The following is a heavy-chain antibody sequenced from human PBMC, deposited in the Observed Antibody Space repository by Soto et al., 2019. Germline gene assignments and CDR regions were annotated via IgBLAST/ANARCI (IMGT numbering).Heavy chain of an antibody. Sequence: QVQLVESGGGVVQPGRSLRLSCAASGFTFSSYAMHWVRQAPGKGLEWVAVISYDGSNKYYADSVKGRFTISRDNSKNPLYLQMNSLRAEDTAVYYCARDGAVAFYYGMDVWGQGTTVTVSS. D-gene: IGHD3-16*01. CDR2: ISYDGSNK. CDR1: GFTFSSYA. J-gene: IGHJ6*02. V-gene: IGHV3-30-3*01. CDR3: ARDGAVAFYYGMDV.